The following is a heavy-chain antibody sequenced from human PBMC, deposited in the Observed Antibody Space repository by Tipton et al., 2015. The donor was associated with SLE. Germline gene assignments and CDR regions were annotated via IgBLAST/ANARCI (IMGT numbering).Heavy chain of an antibody. CDR3: AKDVGGRLGLQLFDY. D-gene: IGHD5-18*01. V-gene: IGHV3-30-3*01. CDR2: ISYDGSNK. CDR1: GFTFSSYA. J-gene: IGHJ4*02. Sequence: QLVQSGGGVVQPGRSLRLSCAASGFTFSSYAMHWVRQAPGKGLEWVAVISYDGSNKYYADSVKGRFTISGDNSKNSLYLQMNSLRTEDTALYYCAKDVGGRLGLQLFDYWGQGTLVTVSS.